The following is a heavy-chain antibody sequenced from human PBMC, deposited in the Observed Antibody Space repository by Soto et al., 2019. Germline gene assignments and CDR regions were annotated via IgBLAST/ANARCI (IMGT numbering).Heavy chain of an antibody. J-gene: IGHJ5*02. CDR3: TQLYRDDP. D-gene: IGHD3-10*01. CDR2: IRSQKDGGAT. V-gene: IGHV3-15*01. CDR1: GFTVKDAW. Sequence: EIQLVESGGGVVEPGESLTLSCAASGFTVKDAWMHWVRQAPGKGLEWLGLIRSQKDGGATHYAAPVRDRFTISRDDSRNTLYLRMNSLKIEDTAVYYCTQLYRDDPWGQGTLVTVSP.